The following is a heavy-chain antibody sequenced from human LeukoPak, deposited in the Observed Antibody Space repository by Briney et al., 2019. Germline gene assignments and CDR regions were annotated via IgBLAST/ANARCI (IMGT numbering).Heavy chain of an antibody. J-gene: IGHJ4*02. Sequence: HTGGSLRLSCAASGFTFSTYTIHWIRQAPGKGLDYISAINTNGGSTYYADSVKGRFTISRDNSKDTVYLQMGSLRHEDIGVYYCARGVGYTNLDFWGQGTLVTVSS. V-gene: IGHV3-64*02. D-gene: IGHD5-24*01. CDR2: INTNGGST. CDR3: ARGVGYTNLDF. CDR1: GFTFSTYT.